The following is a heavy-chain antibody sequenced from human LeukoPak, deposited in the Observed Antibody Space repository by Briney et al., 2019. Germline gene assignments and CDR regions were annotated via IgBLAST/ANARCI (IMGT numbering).Heavy chain of an antibody. CDR2: IYYSGST. CDR3: ATPLFPLRYFDWLPPGY. V-gene: IGHV4-31*03. CDR1: GGSISSGGYY. Sequence: PSQTLSLTCTVSGGSISSGGYYWSWIRQHPGKGXXXIGYIYYSGSTYYNPSLKSRVTISVDTSKNQFSLKLSSVTAADTAVYYCATPLFPLRYFDWLPPGYWGQGTLVTVSS. D-gene: IGHD3-9*01. J-gene: IGHJ4*02.